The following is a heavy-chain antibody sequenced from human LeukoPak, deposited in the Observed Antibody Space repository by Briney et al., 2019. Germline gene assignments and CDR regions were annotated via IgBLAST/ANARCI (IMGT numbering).Heavy chain of an antibody. V-gene: IGHV4-59*01. CDR3: ARVVVVAATSALDI. Sequence: SETLSLTCTVSGGSISSYYWSWIRQPPGKGLEWIGYIYYSGSTNYNPALKSRVTISVGTSKNQFSLKLSSVTAADTAVYYRARVVVVAATSALDIWGQGTMVTVSS. CDR2: IYYSGST. CDR1: GGSISSYY. J-gene: IGHJ3*02. D-gene: IGHD2-15*01.